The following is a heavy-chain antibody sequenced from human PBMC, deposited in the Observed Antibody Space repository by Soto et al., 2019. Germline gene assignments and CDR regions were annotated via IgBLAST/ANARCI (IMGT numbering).Heavy chain of an antibody. CDR1: GFTFGNYW. J-gene: IGHJ3*02. CDR3: ARYVSPGSSGYYLDALDI. D-gene: IGHD6-25*01. CDR2: IKGDGSAK. V-gene: IGHV3-7*05. Sequence: GGSLRLSCAASGFTFGNYWMTWVRQAPGKGLEWVANIKGDGSAKSYLDSVRGRLTVSRDNAENSLLLQMNILRAEDTALYYCARYVSPGSSGYYLDALDIWGQGKMVPVSS.